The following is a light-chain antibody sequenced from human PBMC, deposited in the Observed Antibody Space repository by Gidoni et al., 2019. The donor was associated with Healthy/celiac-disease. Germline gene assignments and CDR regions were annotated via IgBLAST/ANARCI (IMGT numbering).Light chain of an antibody. Sequence: DVVMTQSPLSLPVTLGQPASISCRSSQSLVHSDGNTYLNWFQQRPGQSPRRLIYKVSNRDSGVPDRFSGSGSGTDFTLKISRVEAEDVGVYYCRQGTHWPPLFGGGTKVEIK. CDR2: KVS. CDR3: RQGTHWPPL. J-gene: IGKJ4*01. CDR1: QSLVHSDGNTY. V-gene: IGKV2-30*02.